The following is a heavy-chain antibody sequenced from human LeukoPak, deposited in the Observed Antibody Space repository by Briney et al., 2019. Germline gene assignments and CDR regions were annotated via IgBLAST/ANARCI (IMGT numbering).Heavy chain of an antibody. CDR1: GGTFISYA. CDR2: NIPILGIA. CDR3: ARFPTYYYDSSGYSGEFDY. J-gene: IGHJ4*02. D-gene: IGHD3-22*01. V-gene: IGHV1-69*04. Sequence: SVTVSFKASGGTFISYAISWVRQAPGQGLEWMGRNIPILGIANYAQKFQGRVTITADKSTSTAYMELSSLRSEDTAVYYCARFPTYYYDSSGYSGEFDYWGQGTLVTVSS.